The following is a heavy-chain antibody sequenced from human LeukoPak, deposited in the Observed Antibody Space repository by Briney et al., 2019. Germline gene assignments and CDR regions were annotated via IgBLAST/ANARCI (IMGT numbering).Heavy chain of an antibody. CDR3: ARVAVPNGGYSSGWRERYYYYYYMDV. Sequence: SQTLSLTCAISGDSVSSNSAAWNWLRQSPSRGLEWLGRTYYRSKWYNDYAVSVKSRITINPDTSKNQFFLPLNSVTPEDTAVYYCARVAVPNGGYSSGWRERYYYYYYMDVWGKGTTVTVSS. D-gene: IGHD6-19*01. V-gene: IGHV6-1*01. CDR1: GDSVSSNSAA. CDR2: TYYRSKWYN. J-gene: IGHJ6*03.